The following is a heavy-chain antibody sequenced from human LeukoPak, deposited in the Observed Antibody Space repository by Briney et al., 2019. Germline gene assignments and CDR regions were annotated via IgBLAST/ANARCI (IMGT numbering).Heavy chain of an antibody. V-gene: IGHV3-43*02. CDR1: GFTFDNYA. Sequence: PGGSLRLSCAASGFTFDNYAMHWVRQAPGKGLEWVSLISGDGGSTYYADSVKGRFTISRDNSKNSLYLQMNSLRTEDTALYYCAKGTQYYYDSSGYYVGYFDYRGQGTLVTVSS. CDR3: AKGTQYYYDSSGYYVGYFDY. D-gene: IGHD3-22*01. CDR2: ISGDGGST. J-gene: IGHJ4*02.